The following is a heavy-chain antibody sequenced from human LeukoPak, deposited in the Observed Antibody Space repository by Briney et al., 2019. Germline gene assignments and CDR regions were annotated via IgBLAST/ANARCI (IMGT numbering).Heavy chain of an antibody. CDR2: IPYDGSNK. D-gene: IGHD3-3*01. V-gene: IGHV3-30*18. CDR1: GFTFSSYD. J-gene: IGHJ4*02. CDR3: AKEGSIFGVVIRPYYFDY. Sequence: PGGSLRLSCAASGFTFSSYDMHWVRQAPGKGLEGVAVIPYDGSNKYYADSVKGRFTISRDNSKNTLYLQMNSLRDEDTAVYYCAKEGSIFGVVIRPYYFDYWGQGTLVTVSS.